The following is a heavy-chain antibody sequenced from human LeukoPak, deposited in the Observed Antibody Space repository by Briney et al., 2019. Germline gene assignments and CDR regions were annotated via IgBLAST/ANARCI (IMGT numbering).Heavy chain of an antibody. Sequence: SETLSLTCAVYGGSFSCYYWSWIRQPPGKGLEWHGEINHSGSHNYNPSLKSRVTISVDTSKNQFSLKLGSVTAADTAVYYCARGGISHYWGQGTLVTVSS. D-gene: IGHD2-15*01. CDR3: ARGGISHY. CDR2: INHSGSH. CDR1: GGSFSCYY. V-gene: IGHV4-34*01. J-gene: IGHJ4*02.